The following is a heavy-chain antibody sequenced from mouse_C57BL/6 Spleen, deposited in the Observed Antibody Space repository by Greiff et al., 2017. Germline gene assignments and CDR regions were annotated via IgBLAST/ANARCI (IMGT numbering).Heavy chain of an antibody. CDR1: GYTFTDYE. D-gene: IGHD2-5*01. V-gene: IGHV1-15*01. CDR3: TRDYSNYYFAY. J-gene: IGHJ3*01. Sequence: VQLQESGAELVRPGASVTLSCKASGYTFTDYEMHWVKQTPVHGLEWIGAIDPETGGTAYNQKFKGKAILTADKSSSTAYMELRSLTSEDSAVYYCTRDYSNYYFAYWGQGTLVTVSA. CDR2: IDPETGGT.